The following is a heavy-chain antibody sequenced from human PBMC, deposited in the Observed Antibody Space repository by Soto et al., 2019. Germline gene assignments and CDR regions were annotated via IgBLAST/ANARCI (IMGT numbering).Heavy chain of an antibody. V-gene: IGHV5-51*01. CDR2: IYPDDSDA. D-gene: IGHD2-2*01. J-gene: IGHJ4*02. CDR3: ARDGLSSSTSFDY. CDR1: GYSFPDYW. Sequence: GESLKISCQGSGYSFPDYWIGWVRQVPGKGLEWVGIIYPDDSDAKYSPSFQGQVTMSADKSINTAYLQWSSLKASDTGMYFCARDGLSSSTSFDYWGQGTQVTVSS.